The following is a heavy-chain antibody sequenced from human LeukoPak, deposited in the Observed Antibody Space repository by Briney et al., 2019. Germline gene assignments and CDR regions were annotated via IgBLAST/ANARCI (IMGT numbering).Heavy chain of an antibody. CDR3: ARDREDGGKLIYYYMDV. Sequence: SETLSLTCAVSGGSISSNTWCSWVHQPPGKGLEWIGEIFHGGNTNYNPSLMSRVTVLVDKSKNQFSLRLNSVTAADTAMYYCARDREDGGKLIYYYMDVWGKGTAVTVSS. V-gene: IGHV4-4*02. CDR2: IFHGGNT. J-gene: IGHJ6*03. CDR1: GGSISSNTW. D-gene: IGHD4-23*01.